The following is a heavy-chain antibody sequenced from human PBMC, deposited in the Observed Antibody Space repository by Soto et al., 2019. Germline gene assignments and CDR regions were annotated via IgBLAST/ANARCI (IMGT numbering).Heavy chain of an antibody. J-gene: IGHJ4*02. CDR2: IKGNGSEK. Sequence: EVHLVESGGDLVQPGGSLSLSFPASGFTFSSHWLSWVRRAPGKGLEWVATIKGNGSEKYYVDSVKGRFTISRDNAKNSLYLQMNSLRVEDTALYYCAKDVRWGQGTLVTVSS. CDR3: AKDVR. V-gene: IGHV3-7*05. CDR1: GFTFSSHW.